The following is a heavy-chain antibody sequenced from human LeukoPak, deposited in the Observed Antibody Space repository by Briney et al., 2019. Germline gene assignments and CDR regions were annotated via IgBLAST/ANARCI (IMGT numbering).Heavy chain of an antibody. CDR3: ARQLMLDGPLYYYYYYMDV. CDR2: ISSSSSYI. D-gene: IGHD3-10*02. V-gene: IGHV3-21*04. CDR1: GFTFRRYS. Sequence: GGALRLSCAASGFTFRRYSMHWVRQAPGKGLEGVSSISSSSSYIYYADSVKGRFTISRDNAKNSLYLQMNSLRAEDTAVYYCARQLMLDGPLYYYYYYMDVWGRGTTVTVSS. J-gene: IGHJ6*03.